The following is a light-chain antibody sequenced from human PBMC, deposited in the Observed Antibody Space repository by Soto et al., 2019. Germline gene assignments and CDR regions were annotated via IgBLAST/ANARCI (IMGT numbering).Light chain of an antibody. J-gene: IGLJ1*01. V-gene: IGLV2-14*01. CDR2: EVN. CDR1: SRDVGAYKF. CDR3: CSYAGTVAYV. Sequence: QSVLTQPASVSGSPVQSITISCTGTSRDVGAYKFVSWYQQHPGKAPKLIIYEVNTRPSGISNRFSGSKSGDTASLTISGLQAEDEADYFCCSYAGTVAYVFGPGTKVTVL.